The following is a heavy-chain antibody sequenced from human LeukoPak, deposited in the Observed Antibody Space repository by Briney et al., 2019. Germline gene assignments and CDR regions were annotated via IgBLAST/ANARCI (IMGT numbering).Heavy chain of an antibody. CDR2: INHSGST. D-gene: IGHD3-9*01. J-gene: IGHJ4*02. CDR1: GGSFNGYY. CDR3: ARQNDILTGQFDY. Sequence: PSETLSLTCAVYGGSFNGYYWSWIRQPPGKGLEWIGEINHSGSTYYNPSLKSRVIISVDTSKNQFSLKLSSVTAADTAVYYCARQNDILTGQFDYWGQGTLVTVSS. V-gene: IGHV4-34*01.